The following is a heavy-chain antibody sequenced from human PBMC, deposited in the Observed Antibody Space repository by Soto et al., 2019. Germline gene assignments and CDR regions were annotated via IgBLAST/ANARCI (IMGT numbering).Heavy chain of an antibody. V-gene: IGHV3-7*03. CDR3: ASRPSDRNYYGVFDY. J-gene: IGHJ4*02. Sequence: GGSLRLSCAASGFSFSNYWMAWVRQAPGKGLEWVANIKQDGSEEYYVDSVKGRFTISRDNAKNSLFLQMNSLRAEDTAVYYCASRPSDRNYYGVFDYWGQGTLVT. D-gene: IGHD3-3*01. CDR1: GFSFSNYW. CDR2: IKQDGSEE.